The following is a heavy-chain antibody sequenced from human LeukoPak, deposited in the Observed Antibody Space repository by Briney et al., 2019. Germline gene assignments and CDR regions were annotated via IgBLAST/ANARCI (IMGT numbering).Heavy chain of an antibody. Sequence: GGSLRLSCAASGFTFTTYCMHWVRQAPGNVLEWVAIIWYDVTNKYYADSVKGRFHISRDNSKNTLYLQMNSLRAEDTAVYFCARGNGYGDYSFDYWGQGTLVTVSS. CDR3: ARGNGYGDYSFDY. V-gene: IGHV3-33*01. J-gene: IGHJ4*02. CDR1: GFTFTTYC. CDR2: IWYDVTNK. D-gene: IGHD4-17*01.